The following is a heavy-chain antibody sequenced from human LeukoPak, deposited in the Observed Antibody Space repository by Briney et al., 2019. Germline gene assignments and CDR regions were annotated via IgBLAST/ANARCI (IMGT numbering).Heavy chain of an antibody. Sequence: SETLSLTCTVSGDSSSSYNWNWIRQPPGKGLEWIGYIHYSGSTNYNPSLKSRVTISVDTSKNQFSLKLSSVTATDTAVYYCARAYGYDGFDIWGQGTMVTVSS. D-gene: IGHD4-17*01. CDR1: GDSSSSYN. CDR3: ARAYGYDGFDI. V-gene: IGHV4-59*01. CDR2: IHYSGST. J-gene: IGHJ3*02.